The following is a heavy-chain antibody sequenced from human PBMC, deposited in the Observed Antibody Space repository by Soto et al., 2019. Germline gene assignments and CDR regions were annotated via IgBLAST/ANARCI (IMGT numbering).Heavy chain of an antibody. Sequence: SETLSLTCTVSGGSISSYYWSWIRQPPGKGLEWIGYIYYSGSTNYNPSLKSRVTISVDTSKNQFSLKLSSVTAADTAVYYCARVRGRQWSYYYMDVWGKGTTVTVSS. V-gene: IGHV4-59*01. D-gene: IGHD3-10*01. CDR1: GGSISSYY. CDR3: ARVRGRQWSYYYMDV. CDR2: IYYSGST. J-gene: IGHJ6*03.